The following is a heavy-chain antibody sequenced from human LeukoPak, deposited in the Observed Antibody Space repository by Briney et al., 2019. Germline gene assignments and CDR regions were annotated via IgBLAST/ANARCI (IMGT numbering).Heavy chain of an antibody. Sequence: PGGSLRLSCAASGFTFSSYGMHWVRQAAGKGLEWVAFIRYDGSNKYYADSVKGRFTISRDNSKNTLYLQMNSLRAEDTAVYYCASHGRAVVVPAAVFDYWGQGTLVTVSS. J-gene: IGHJ4*02. V-gene: IGHV3-30*02. CDR1: GFTFSSYG. CDR3: ASHGRAVVVPAAVFDY. CDR2: IRYDGSNK. D-gene: IGHD2-2*01.